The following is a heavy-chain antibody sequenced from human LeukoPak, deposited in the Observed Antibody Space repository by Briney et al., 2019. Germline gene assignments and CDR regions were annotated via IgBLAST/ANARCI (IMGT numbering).Heavy chain of an antibody. CDR2: IGPTGSDR. CDR3: ATETNGRHYDY. Sequence: GGSLRLSCTASGLTFSTSGFNWVRQAPGKGLEWVASIGPTGSDRYHADSIKGRFTISRDNANNFLYLQMNSQRAEDTAVYYCATETNGRHYDYWGQGTLLTVSS. D-gene: IGHD1-14*01. CDR1: GLTFSTSG. J-gene: IGHJ4*02. V-gene: IGHV3-21*06.